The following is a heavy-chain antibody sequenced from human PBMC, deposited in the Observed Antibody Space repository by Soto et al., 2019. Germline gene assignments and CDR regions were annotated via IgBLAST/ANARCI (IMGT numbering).Heavy chain of an antibody. V-gene: IGHV3-64D*06. D-gene: IGHD3-10*01. CDR1: GFTFSIFA. CDR3: VRDLNYYGAGTYLRSPFDY. Sequence: PGGSLRLSCSASGFTFSIFAMHWVRQAPGKGLEYVSAMNKIGSSTFYADSGRGRFTNSRDNSKNTLYLQMSSLRPEDTAMYYCVRDLNYYGAGTYLRSPFDYWGQGTLVTVSS. CDR2: MNKIGSST. J-gene: IGHJ4*02.